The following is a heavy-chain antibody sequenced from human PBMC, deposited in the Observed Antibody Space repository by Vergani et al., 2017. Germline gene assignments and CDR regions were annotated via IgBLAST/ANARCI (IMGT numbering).Heavy chain of an antibody. V-gene: IGHV3-23*01. D-gene: IGHD3-9*01. CDR1: GFTFSSYA. Sequence: EVQLLESGGGLVQPGGSLRLSCAASGFTFSSYAMTWVRQAPGKGLMGVSTLSGSGSSTYYADSVKGRFTISRDNSKNTLYLQMNSLRAEDTAVYYCAKGVRYFDWLDYWGQGTLVTVAS. J-gene: IGHJ4*02. CDR2: LSGSGSST. CDR3: AKGVRYFDWLDY.